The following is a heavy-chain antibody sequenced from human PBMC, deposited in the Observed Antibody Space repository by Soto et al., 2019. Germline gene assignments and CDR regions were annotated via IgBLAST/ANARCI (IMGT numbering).Heavy chain of an antibody. CDR1: GFTFSSYS. V-gene: IGHV3-21*01. CDR2: ISSSSSYI. J-gene: IGHJ4*02. D-gene: IGHD3-16*01. CDR3: ARDSVTGFGIMITFGDDDGDYFDY. Sequence: GGSLRLSCAASGFTFSSYSMNWVRQAPGKGLEWVSSISSSSSYIYYADSVKGRFTISRDNAKNSLYLQMNSLRAEDTAVYYCARDSVTGFGIMITFGDDDGDYFDYWGQGTLVTVSS.